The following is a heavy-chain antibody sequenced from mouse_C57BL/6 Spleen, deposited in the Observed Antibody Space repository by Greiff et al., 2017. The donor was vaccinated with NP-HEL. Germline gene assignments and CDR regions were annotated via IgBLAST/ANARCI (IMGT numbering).Heavy chain of an antibody. CDR1: GFNIKDDY. Sequence: EVQLVESGAELVRPGASVKLSCTASGFNIKDDYMHWVKQRPEQGLEWIGWIDPENGDTEYASTFPGKATITADPSSNTAYLQLSSLTSEDTAVYYCTTAYGTSWYCEVWGTGTTVTVSS. D-gene: IGHD1-1*01. J-gene: IGHJ1*03. CDR2: IDPENGDT. CDR3: TTAYGTSWYCEV. V-gene: IGHV14-4*01.